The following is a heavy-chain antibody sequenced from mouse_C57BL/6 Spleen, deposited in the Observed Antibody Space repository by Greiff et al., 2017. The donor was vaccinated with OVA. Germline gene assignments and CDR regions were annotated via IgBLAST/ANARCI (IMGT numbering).Heavy chain of an antibody. CDR2: IWGDGST. CDR1: GFSLTSYG. V-gene: IGHV2-3*01. CDR3: AKPADYRYFDV. J-gene: IGHJ1*03. Sequence: VKLVESGPGLVAPSQSLSITCTVSGFSLTSYGVSWVRQPPGKGLEWIGVIWGDGSTNYHSALISRLSISKDNSNSQVFLKLNSLQTDDTATYSCAKPADYRYFDVWGTGTTVTVSS.